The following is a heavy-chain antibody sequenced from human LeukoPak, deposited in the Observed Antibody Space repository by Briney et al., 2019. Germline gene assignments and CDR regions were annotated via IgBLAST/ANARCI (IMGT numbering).Heavy chain of an antibody. Sequence: GGSLRLSCAASGFTFSSYAMHWVRQAPGKGLEWVAVISYDGSNKYYADSVKGRFTISRDNSKNTLYLQMNSLRAEDTAVYYCASHDSSGYPFDYWGQGTLVTVSS. CDR3: ASHDSSGYPFDY. CDR2: ISYDGSNK. CDR1: GFTFSSYA. V-gene: IGHV3-30*04. J-gene: IGHJ4*02. D-gene: IGHD3-22*01.